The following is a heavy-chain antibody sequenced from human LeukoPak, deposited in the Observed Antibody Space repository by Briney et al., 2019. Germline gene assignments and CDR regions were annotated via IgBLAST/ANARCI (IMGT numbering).Heavy chain of an antibody. V-gene: IGHV4-30-4*08. Sequence: PSETLSLTCTVSGGSISSGDYYWSWIRQPPGKGLEWIGYIYYSGSTYYNPSLKSRVTISVDTSKNQFSLKLSSVTAADTAVYYCASVYYDFWSGSFNWFDPWGQGTLVTASS. CDR3: ASVYYDFWSGSFNWFDP. D-gene: IGHD3-3*01. J-gene: IGHJ5*02. CDR1: GGSISSGDYY. CDR2: IYYSGST.